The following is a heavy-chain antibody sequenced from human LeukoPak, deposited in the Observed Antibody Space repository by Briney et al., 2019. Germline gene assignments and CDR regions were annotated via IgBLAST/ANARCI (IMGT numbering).Heavy chain of an antibody. CDR2: ITVASGNT. V-gene: IGHV1-3*01. CDR3: VGGSLGY. CDR1: GYTFITSS. Sequence: ASVKVSCKTLGYTFITSSIYWVRQAPGQRLEWLGWITVASGNTRYSENLQGRVTLTRDTSAYTAYMELHNLKFEDTAVYYCVGGSLGYWGQGTLVTVSP. J-gene: IGHJ4*02.